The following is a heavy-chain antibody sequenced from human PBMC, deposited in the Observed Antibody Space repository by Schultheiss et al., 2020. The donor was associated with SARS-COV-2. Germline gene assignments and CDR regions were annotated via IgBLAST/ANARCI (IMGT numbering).Heavy chain of an antibody. Sequence: GGSLRLSCAASGFTFSSYAMHWVRQAPGKGLEWVAVISYDGSNKYYADSVKGRFTISRDNSKNTLYLQMNSLRAEDTAVYYCARDQHYDFWSGYYYYYYYYMDVWGKGTTVTVSS. J-gene: IGHJ6*03. CDR3: ARDQHYDFWSGYYYYYYYYMDV. V-gene: IGHV3-30*04. CDR2: ISYDGSNK. CDR1: GFTFSSYA. D-gene: IGHD3-3*01.